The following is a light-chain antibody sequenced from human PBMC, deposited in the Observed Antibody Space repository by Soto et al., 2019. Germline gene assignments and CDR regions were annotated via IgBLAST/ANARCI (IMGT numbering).Light chain of an antibody. Sequence: DIQITQSPSTLSASVGDRVTITCRASQSISGWLAWFQQKPGKAPKLLIYDASSLEGGVPSRFSGGGSGTQFTLTISSXQPDDFATYYCQQYDSYPLTFGGGTKVDIK. CDR2: DAS. J-gene: IGKJ4*01. CDR3: QQYDSYPLT. CDR1: QSISGW. V-gene: IGKV1-5*01.